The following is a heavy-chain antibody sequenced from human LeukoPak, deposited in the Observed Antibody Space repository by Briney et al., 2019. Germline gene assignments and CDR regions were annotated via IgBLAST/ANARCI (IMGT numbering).Heavy chain of an antibody. CDR1: GGSLSGSN. CDR3: VRAYDY. Sequence: MPSETLSLTCAVYGGSLSGSNWSWIRQPPGKGLEWIGEIYNSGSTIYNPSLKSRVTISVDTSKNQFSLNLISVTAADTAVYYCVRAYDYWGQGTLVTVSS. J-gene: IGHJ4*02. CDR2: IYNSGST. V-gene: IGHV4-34*01.